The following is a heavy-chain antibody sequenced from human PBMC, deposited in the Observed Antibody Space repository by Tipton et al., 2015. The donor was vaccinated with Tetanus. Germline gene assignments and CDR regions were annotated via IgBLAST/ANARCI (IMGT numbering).Heavy chain of an antibody. CDR2: SYHSGQT. J-gene: IGHJ5*01. V-gene: IGHV4-30-2*01. CDR3: ARARRNDKTYWFDS. CDR1: GDSISSGHS. Sequence: TLSLTCDVSGDSISSGHSWNWIRQPPGEGLEWIGFSYHSGQTFYKSSLKSRVTISVNWSKNKFSLKLSSVTAADTAVYYCARARRNDKTYWFDSWGQGTLVIVSS.